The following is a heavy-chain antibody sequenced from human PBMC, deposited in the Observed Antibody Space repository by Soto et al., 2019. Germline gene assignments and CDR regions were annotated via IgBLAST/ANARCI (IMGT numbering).Heavy chain of an antibody. CDR1: GDSVSSNSAA. V-gene: IGHV6-1*01. J-gene: IGHJ6*02. Sequence: LSQTLSLTCAISGDSVSSNSAAWNWIRQSPSRGLEWLGRTFYRSKWYNEYAESVKSRITINPDTSKNHFSLQLNSVTPEDTAVYYCARFEDYYYGMDVWGQGTTVTVSS. D-gene: IGHD3-9*01. CDR2: TFYRSKWYN. CDR3: ARFEDYYYGMDV.